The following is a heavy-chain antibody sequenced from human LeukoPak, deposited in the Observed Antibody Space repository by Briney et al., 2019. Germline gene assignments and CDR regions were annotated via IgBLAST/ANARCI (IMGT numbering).Heavy chain of an antibody. V-gene: IGHV3-48*03. J-gene: IGHJ6*03. Sequence: PGGSLRLSCAASGFTISNYETNWVRQAPGKGLEWVSYISTSGGIIHYADSVKGRFTISRDSAKNSVYLQMNSLRAEDTAVYYCARGARSVYYYGSGYYYYMDVWGKGTTVTVSS. D-gene: IGHD3-10*01. CDR1: GFTISNYE. CDR3: ARGARSVYYYGSGYYYYMDV. CDR2: ISTSGGII.